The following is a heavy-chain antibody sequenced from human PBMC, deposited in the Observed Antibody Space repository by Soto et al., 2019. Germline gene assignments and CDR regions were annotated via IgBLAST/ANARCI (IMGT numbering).Heavy chain of an antibody. J-gene: IGHJ6*03. Sequence: GASVKVSCKASGYTFTSYGISWVRQAPGQGLEWMGWISAYNGNTNYAQKLKGRVTMTTDTSTSTAYMELRSLRSDDTAVYYCARGGLVRFNYYYYYYMDVWGKGTTVTVSS. D-gene: IGHD3-10*01. CDR1: GYTFTSYG. V-gene: IGHV1-18*01. CDR3: ARGGLVRFNYYYYYYMDV. CDR2: ISAYNGNT.